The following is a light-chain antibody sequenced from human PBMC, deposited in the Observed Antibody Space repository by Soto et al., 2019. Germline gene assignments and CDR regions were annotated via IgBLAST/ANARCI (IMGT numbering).Light chain of an antibody. V-gene: IGLV1-44*01. CDR2: GQN. Sequence: QSVLTQPPSASGTPGQRVTISCSGSSSNIGSNTVNWYQQLPGTAPKLLIYGQNQRPSGVPDRFSGSKSGTSASLAISGHQSEDEADYYCAVCDDSLDVLVFGGGTKLTV. J-gene: IGLJ2*01. CDR1: SSNIGSNT. CDR3: AVCDDSLDVLV.